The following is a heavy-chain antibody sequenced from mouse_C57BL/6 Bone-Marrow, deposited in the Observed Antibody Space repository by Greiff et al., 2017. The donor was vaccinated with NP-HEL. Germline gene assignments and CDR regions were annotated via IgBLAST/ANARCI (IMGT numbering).Heavy chain of an antibody. D-gene: IGHD2-4*01. Sequence: QVQLQQSGPELVKPGASVKISCKASGYSFTSYYIHWVKQRPGQGLEWIGWIYPGSGNTKYNEKFKGKATLTADTSSSTAYMQLSSLTSEDSAVYYCARRDYGTWFAYWGQGTLVTVSA. CDR3: ARRDYGTWFAY. CDR2: IYPGSGNT. J-gene: IGHJ3*01. V-gene: IGHV1-66*01. CDR1: GYSFTSYY.